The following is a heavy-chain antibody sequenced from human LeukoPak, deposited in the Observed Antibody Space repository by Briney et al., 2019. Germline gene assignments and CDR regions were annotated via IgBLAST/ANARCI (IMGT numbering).Heavy chain of an antibody. Sequence: GGSLRLSCAASGFTFRRFWMSWVRQAPGKGLEWVSSITSSSSYVFYADSVKGRFTISRDNAKNTLYLQMNSLRAEDTAVYYCAKVQSGSPPQAFDYWGQGTQVTVSS. CDR1: GFTFRRFW. J-gene: IGHJ4*02. V-gene: IGHV3-21*01. CDR3: AKVQSGSPPQAFDY. CDR2: ITSSSSYV. D-gene: IGHD1-26*01.